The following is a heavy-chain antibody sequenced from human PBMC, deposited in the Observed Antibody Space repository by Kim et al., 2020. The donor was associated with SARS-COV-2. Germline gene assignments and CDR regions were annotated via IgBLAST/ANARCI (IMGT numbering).Heavy chain of an antibody. CDR3: ARGLRITIFGVDIIGGRNWFDP. CDR1: GYTFTSYD. CDR2: MNPNSGNT. V-gene: IGHV1-8*01. D-gene: IGHD3-3*01. Sequence: ASVKVSCKASGYTFTSYDINWVRQATGQGLEWMGWMNPNSGNTGYAQKFQGRVTMTRNTSISTAYMELSSLRSEDTAVYYCARGLRITIFGVDIIGGRNWFDPWGQGTLVTVSS. J-gene: IGHJ5*02.